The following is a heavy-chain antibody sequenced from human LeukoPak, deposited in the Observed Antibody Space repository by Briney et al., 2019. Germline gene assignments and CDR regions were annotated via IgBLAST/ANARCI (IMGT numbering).Heavy chain of an antibody. J-gene: IGHJ6*03. CDR2: INHSGST. V-gene: IGHV4-34*01. CDR1: GGSFSGYY. D-gene: IGHD2-2*01. Sequence: PSETLSLTCAVYGGSFSGYYWSWIRQPPGKGLEWIGEINHSGSTNYNPSLKSRVTISVDTSKKQFSLKLSSVTAADTAVYYCARRAAAPYYYYYYMDVWGKGTTVTISS. CDR3: ARRAAAPYYYYYYMDV.